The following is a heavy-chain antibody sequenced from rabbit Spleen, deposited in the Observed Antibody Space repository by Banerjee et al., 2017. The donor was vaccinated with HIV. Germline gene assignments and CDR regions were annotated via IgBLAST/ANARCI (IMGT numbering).Heavy chain of an antibody. Sequence: QQQLEESGGDLVKPGGTLTLTCTASGFTFNNYYMCWVRQAPGKGLEWIACIYGGFTGKAVYANWAKGRFTFSKTSSTTVTLQMTSLTAADTATYYCARAPYAGTPYAGATGISEVIRGFNLWGPGTLVT. CDR2: IYGGFTGKA. CDR1: GFTFNNYY. CDR3: ARAPYAGTPYAGATGISEVIRGFNL. V-gene: IGHV1S45*01. J-gene: IGHJ4*01. D-gene: IGHD4-2*01.